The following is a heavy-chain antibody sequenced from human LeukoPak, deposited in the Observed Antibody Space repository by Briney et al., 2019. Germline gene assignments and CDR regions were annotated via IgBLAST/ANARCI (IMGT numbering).Heavy chain of an antibody. CDR3: EGGSGDFCSSTSGGIFDY. V-gene: IGHV3-74*01. CDR2: INSDGSST. D-gene: IGHD2-2*01. Sequence: GGSLRLSCAASGFTFSSYWMHWVRQAPGKGLVWVSRINSDGSSTSYADSVKGRFTISRDNAKNTLYLQMNILRAEDTAVYYCEGGSGDFCSSTSGGIFDYGARGPLATV. CDR1: GFTFSSYW. J-gene: IGHJ4*02.